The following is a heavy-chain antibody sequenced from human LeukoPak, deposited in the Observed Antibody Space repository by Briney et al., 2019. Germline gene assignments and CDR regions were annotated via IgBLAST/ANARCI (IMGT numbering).Heavy chain of an antibody. Sequence: GGSLRLSCAASGFTFGLYEMNRVRQAPGKGLEWVSYITNSGTTVYYADSVKGRFTISRDNAKNSLYLQMNSLRAEDTAVYYCARGMVANSGGAIDYWGQGTLVTVSS. CDR2: ITNSGTTV. V-gene: IGHV3-48*03. CDR3: ARGMVANSGGAIDY. J-gene: IGHJ4*02. CDR1: GFTFGLYE. D-gene: IGHD6-25*01.